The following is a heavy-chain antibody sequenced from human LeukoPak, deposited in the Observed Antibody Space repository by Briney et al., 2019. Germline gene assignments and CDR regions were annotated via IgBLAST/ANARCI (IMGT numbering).Heavy chain of an antibody. V-gene: IGHV1-2*04. CDR1: GYTFTGYY. J-gene: IGHJ6*04. Sequence: ASVKVSCKASGYTFTGYYMHWVRQAPGQGLEWMGWINPNSGGTNYAQKFQGWVTMTRDTSISTAYMELSRLRSDDTAVYYCARALSPSDYYYGMDVWGKGTTVTVSS. CDR3: ARALSPSDYYYGMDV. CDR2: INPNSGGT.